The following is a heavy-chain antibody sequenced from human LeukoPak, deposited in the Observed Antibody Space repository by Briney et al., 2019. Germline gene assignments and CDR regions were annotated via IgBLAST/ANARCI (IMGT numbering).Heavy chain of an antibody. CDR1: GFTFSSYE. CDR2: ISSSGSTI. J-gene: IGHJ6*04. Sequence: GGSLRLSCAASGFTFSSYEMNWVCHAPGKGLERVSYISSSGSTIYSADSVKGRFTISRDNAKNSLYLQMNSLRAEDTAVYYCAELGITMIGGVWGKGTTVTISS. D-gene: IGHD3-10*02. V-gene: IGHV3-48*03. CDR3: AELGITMIGGV.